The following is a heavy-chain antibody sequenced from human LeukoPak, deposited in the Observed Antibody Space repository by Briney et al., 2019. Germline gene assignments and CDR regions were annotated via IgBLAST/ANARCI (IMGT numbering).Heavy chain of an antibody. Sequence: PSETLSLTCNVSGGSISSYYWSWIRQPAGKGLEWIGRIYTSGSTNYNPSLKSRVTMSVDTSKNQFSLKLSSVTAADTAVYYCARDVVFGDGNWFDPWGQGTLVTVSS. V-gene: IGHV4-4*07. D-gene: IGHD3-10*02. J-gene: IGHJ5*02. CDR1: GGSISSYY. CDR2: IYTSGST. CDR3: ARDVVFGDGNWFDP.